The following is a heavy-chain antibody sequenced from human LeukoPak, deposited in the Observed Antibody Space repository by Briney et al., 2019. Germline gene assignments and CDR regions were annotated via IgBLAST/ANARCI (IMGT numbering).Heavy chain of an antibody. Sequence: ASVKVSCKASGYTFTNYAMHWVRQAPGQRLEWMGWINAGNGNTKYSQKFQGRVTITRDTSASTAYMEVSGLRSEDTAVYYCARAPRGNSGYCSSTSCTDHRYNWFDPWGQGTLVTVSS. J-gene: IGHJ5*02. CDR1: GYTFTNYA. CDR2: INAGNGNT. D-gene: IGHD2-2*01. CDR3: ARAPRGNSGYCSSTSCTDHRYNWFDP. V-gene: IGHV1-3*01.